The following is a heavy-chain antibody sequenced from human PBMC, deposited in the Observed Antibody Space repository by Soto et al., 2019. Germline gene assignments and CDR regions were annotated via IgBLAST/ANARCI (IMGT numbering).Heavy chain of an antibody. CDR2: IYYSGST. CDR1: GGSVNNANYF. CDR3: ARDADYGGSRGGMDV. Sequence: QVRLEESGPGLVKPSETLSLICSVSGGSVNNANYFWNWIRHHPENGLEWIGYIYYSGSTRYNPSPKTQASLAIDTSKNQFSLRLNSVTVADTAVYFCARDADYGGSRGGMDVWGRGTTVTVSS. V-gene: IGHV4-31*01. D-gene: IGHD3-10*01. J-gene: IGHJ6*02.